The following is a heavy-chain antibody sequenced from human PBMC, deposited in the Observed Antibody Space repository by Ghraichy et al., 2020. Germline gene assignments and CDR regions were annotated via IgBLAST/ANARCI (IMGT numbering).Heavy chain of an antibody. CDR1: GFTFSSYA. CDR2: ISGSGGST. V-gene: IGHV3-23*01. CDR3: AKSWGYGSGSYYIKHYFDY. D-gene: IGHD3-10*01. J-gene: IGHJ4*02. Sequence: GGSLRLSCAASGFTFSSYAMSWVRQAPGKGLEWVSAISGSGGSTYYADSVKGRFTISRDNSKNTLYLQMNSLRAEDTAVYYCAKSWGYGSGSYYIKHYFDYWGRGTLVTVSS.